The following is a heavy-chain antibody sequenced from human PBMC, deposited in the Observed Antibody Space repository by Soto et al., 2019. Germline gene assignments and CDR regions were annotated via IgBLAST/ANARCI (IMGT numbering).Heavy chain of an antibody. CDR2: FYWDDDK. CDR1: AFSLSTGGVG. V-gene: IGHV2-5*02. Sequence: QITLKESGPTLVKPTQTLTLTCTFSAFSLSTGGVGVCWIRQPPGKALEWLEHFYWDDDKRYSPSLRSSLTITKDPSKNQVVLTMTNMDPVDTATYYCIQSRCGGDCLQSYASYYYYGMDVWGQGTTVTVSS. CDR3: IQSRCGGDCLQSYASYYYYGMDV. J-gene: IGHJ6*02. D-gene: IGHD2-21*02.